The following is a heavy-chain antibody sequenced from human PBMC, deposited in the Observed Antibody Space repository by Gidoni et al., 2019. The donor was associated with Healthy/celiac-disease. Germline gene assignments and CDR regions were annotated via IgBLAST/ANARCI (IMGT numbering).Heavy chain of an antibody. CDR3: ARDHVCRFLECHQIPAIPDLLVEHYYYYYGMDV. V-gene: IGHV1-69*04. J-gene: IGHJ6*02. Sequence: QVQLVQSGAEVKKPGSSVKVSCKASGGTFSSYAISWVRQAPGQALEWMGRIIPILGIANYAQKFQGRVTITADKSTSTAYMELSSLRSEDTAVYYCARDHVCRFLECHQIPAIPDLLVEHYYYYYGMDVWGQGTTVTVSS. CDR2: IIPILGIA. CDR1: GGTFSSYA. D-gene: IGHD3-3*01.